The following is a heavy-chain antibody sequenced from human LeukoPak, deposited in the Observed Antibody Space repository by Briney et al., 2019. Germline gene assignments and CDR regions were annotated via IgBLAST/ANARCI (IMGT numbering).Heavy chain of an antibody. J-gene: IGHJ3*02. Sequence: SETLSLTCTVSGGSISSSSYYWGWIRQPPGKGLEWIGSIYYSGSTYYNPSLKSRVTISVDTSKNQFSLKLSSVTAADTAVYYCARVRVGAMFEDAFDIWGQGTMVTVSS. CDR2: IYYSGST. D-gene: IGHD1-26*01. CDR3: ARVRVGAMFEDAFDI. CDR1: GGSISSSSYY. V-gene: IGHV4-39*07.